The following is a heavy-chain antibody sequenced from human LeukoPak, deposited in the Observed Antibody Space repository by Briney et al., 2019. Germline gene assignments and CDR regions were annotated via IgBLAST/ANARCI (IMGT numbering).Heavy chain of an antibody. CDR2: ISDSGGST. J-gene: IGHJ6*03. CDR3: ARAPDPLVSGSYYSYYYYYYMDV. CDR1: GITLNNYG. D-gene: IGHD3-10*01. V-gene: IGHV3-23*01. Sequence: GGSLRLSCAVSGITLNNYGMTWVRQAPGKGLEWVAGISDSGGSTKYADSVKGRFTISRDNPKNTLYLQMNSLRAEDTAVYYCARAPDPLVSGSYYSYYYYYYMDVWGKGTTVTVSS.